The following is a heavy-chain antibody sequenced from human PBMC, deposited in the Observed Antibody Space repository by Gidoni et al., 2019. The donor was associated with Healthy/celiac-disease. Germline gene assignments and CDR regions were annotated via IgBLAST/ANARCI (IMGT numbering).Heavy chain of an antibody. D-gene: IGHD6-19*01. Sequence: EVQLVESGGGLVQAGGSRRRCCAAAGFAFSIRAMGWGRQAPGKGVAWGPASSGSGGSTSYAAAGKGRFTISRDTPKNTLYLQMNSLIAEDPAVYYWAKVGLSYSSGWGVVPLPYYFDYWGQGTLVTVSS. V-gene: IGHV3-23*04. CDR3: AKVGLSYSSGWGVVPLPYYFDY. CDR1: GFAFSIRA. CDR2: SSGSGGST. J-gene: IGHJ4*02.